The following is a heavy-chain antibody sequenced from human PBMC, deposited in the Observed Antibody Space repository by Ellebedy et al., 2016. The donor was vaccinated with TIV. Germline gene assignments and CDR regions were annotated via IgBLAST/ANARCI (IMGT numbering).Heavy chain of an antibody. CDR2: IYFSGST. V-gene: IGHV4-39*07. CDR3: ASHRGYNRGWTFDY. J-gene: IGHJ4*02. CDR1: CGSVRSTSYY. D-gene: IGHD6-19*01. Sequence: MPSETLSLTCSVSCGSVRSTSYYWAWLLEPPGKGLEYIGSIYFSGSTYYNPSLESRITISVDTSKNQFSLRLTSVTAAETALYYCASHRGYNRGWTFDYWGLGTLVTVSS.